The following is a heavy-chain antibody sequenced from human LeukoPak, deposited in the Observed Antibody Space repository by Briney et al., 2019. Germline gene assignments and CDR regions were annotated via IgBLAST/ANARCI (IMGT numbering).Heavy chain of an antibody. V-gene: IGHV4-61*05. CDR2: IYYTGTT. J-gene: IGHJ4*02. CDR1: GGSISSSSYY. Sequence: SETLSLTCTVSGGSISSSSYYWGWIRQPPGKGLEWIGYIYYTGTTKYNPSLTSRVTISIDTSKNQFSLKLSSVTAADTAVYYCATSVGTTGTTWGQGTLVIVSS. D-gene: IGHD1-1*01. CDR3: ATSVGTTGTT.